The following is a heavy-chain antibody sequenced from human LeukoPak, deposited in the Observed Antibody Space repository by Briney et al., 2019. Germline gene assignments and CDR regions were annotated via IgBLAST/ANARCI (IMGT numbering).Heavy chain of an antibody. J-gene: IGHJ5*02. CDR1: DFSFSNYW. CDR2: MRGDGSLK. V-gene: IGHV3-7*01. D-gene: IGHD3-10*01. CDR3: ARDGRLLWFGELGNWFDP. Sequence: GGSLRLSCTASDFSFSNYWMIWLRQAPGKGLEWVANMRGDGSLKYYLDSVKGRFTISRDNAKNSLYLQMNSLRAEDTAVYYCARDGRLLWFGELGNWFDPWGQGTLVTVSS.